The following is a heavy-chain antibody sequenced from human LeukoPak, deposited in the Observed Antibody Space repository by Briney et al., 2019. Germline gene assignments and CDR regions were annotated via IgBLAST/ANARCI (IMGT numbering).Heavy chain of an antibody. CDR2: SIGSGGST. J-gene: IGHJ4*02. CDR3: AKAIGGSGSYRYFDY. Sequence: GGSLRLSCAASGFTFSSYAMSWVRQAPGRGLEWVSASIGSGGSTYYADSVKGRFTISRDNSKNTLYLQMNSLRAEDTAVYYCAKAIGGSGSYRYFDYWGQGTLVPVSS. CDR1: GFTFSSYA. D-gene: IGHD3-10*01. V-gene: IGHV3-23*01.